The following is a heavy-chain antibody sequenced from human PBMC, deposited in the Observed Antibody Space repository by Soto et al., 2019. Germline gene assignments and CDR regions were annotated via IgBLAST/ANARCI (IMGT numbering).Heavy chain of an antibody. CDR2: ISSSSTI. D-gene: IGHD3-22*01. Sequence: GGSLRLSCAASGFTFSSYSMNWVRQAPGKGLEWVSYISSSSTIYYADSVKGRFTISRDNAKNSLYLQMNSLRDEDTAVYYCARDLVMIVVVITPYGMDVWGQGTTVTVSS. CDR1: GFTFSSYS. J-gene: IGHJ6*02. CDR3: ARDLVMIVVVITPYGMDV. V-gene: IGHV3-48*02.